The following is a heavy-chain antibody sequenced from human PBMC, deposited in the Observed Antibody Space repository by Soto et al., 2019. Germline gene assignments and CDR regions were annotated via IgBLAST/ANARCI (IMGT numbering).Heavy chain of an antibody. CDR1: GYAFTSYG. Sequence: QVHLVQSGAEVKKPGASVKVSCKASGYAFTSYGMSWVRQAPGQGLEWMGWINTYNSDTNSAPRLQGRITMTTDTSTSTAYMELRSLTSDDTAVYYCVRDARDSCRGGNCFYFDYWGQGTLVSVSS. V-gene: IGHV1-18*04. D-gene: IGHD2-15*01. CDR2: INTYNSDT. CDR3: VRDARDSCRGGNCFYFDY. J-gene: IGHJ4*02.